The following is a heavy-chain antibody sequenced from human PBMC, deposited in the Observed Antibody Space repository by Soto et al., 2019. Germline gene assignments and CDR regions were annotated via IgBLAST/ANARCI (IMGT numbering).Heavy chain of an antibody. V-gene: IGHV3-21*01. J-gene: IGHJ3*02. D-gene: IGHD4-17*01. CDR3: ARVTYGADAFDI. Sequence: PGGSLRLSCAASGFTFSSYSMNWVRQAPGKGLEWVSSISSSSSYIYYADSVKGRFTISRDNAKNSLYLQMNSLRAEDTAVYYCARVTYGADAFDIWGQGTMVTVSS. CDR1: GFTFSSYS. CDR2: ISSSSSYI.